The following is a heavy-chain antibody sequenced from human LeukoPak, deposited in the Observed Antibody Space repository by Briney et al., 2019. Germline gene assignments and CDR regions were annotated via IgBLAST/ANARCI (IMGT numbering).Heavy chain of an antibody. CDR1: GYTFTSYY. V-gene: IGHV1-46*01. Sequence: ASVKVSCKASGYTFTSYYMHWVRQAPGQGLEWMGVINPSGGSTSYAQKFQGRVTMTRDTSTSTVYMELSRLRSDDTAVYYCARAGALYNSLNWFAPWGQGTLVTVSS. CDR3: ARAGALYNSLNWFAP. J-gene: IGHJ5*02. CDR2: INPSGGST. D-gene: IGHD1-20*01.